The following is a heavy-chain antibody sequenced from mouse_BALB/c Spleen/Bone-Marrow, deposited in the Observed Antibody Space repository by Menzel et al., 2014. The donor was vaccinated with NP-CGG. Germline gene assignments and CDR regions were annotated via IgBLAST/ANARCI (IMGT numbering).Heavy chain of an antibody. CDR3: SREITRYAVDY. D-gene: IGHD2-4*01. Sequence: VQLQESGAELVRPGTSVKVSCKASGYAFTNYWIEWVKQRPGQGLEWIGVINPGSGGVNYNERFKGKATLTADKSSSTAYIQHSSLTSDDSAVYFCSREITRYAVDYWGQGTSVTVSS. V-gene: IGHV1-54*01. CDR1: GYAFTNYW. CDR2: INPGSGGV. J-gene: IGHJ4*01.